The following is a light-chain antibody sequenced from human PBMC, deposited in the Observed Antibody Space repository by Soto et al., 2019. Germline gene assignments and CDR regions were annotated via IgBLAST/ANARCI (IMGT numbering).Light chain of an antibody. CDR3: QQYGSSPLT. J-gene: IGKJ4*01. CDR2: GAS. Sequence: EIVLTQSPGTLSLSPGERATLSCRASQSVSSSYLAWYQQKPGQAPRLLIYGASSRATGIPYSFSGSGSGTDFTLTISRLEPEDVSEYYFQQYGSSPLTFGGGTKVEIK. V-gene: IGKV3-20*01. CDR1: QSVSSSY.